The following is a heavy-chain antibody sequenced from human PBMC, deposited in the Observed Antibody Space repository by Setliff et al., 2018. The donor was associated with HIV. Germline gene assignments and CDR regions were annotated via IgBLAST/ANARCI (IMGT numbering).Heavy chain of an antibody. V-gene: IGHV4-38-2*02. CDR1: GYSISSGYY. CDR3: ARDPRSPVGAFDI. Sequence: PSETLSLTCTVSGYSISSGYYWGRIRQPPGKGLEWIGSIYHSGSTYYNPSLKSRVTISVDTSKNQFSLKLSSVTAADTAVYYCARDPRSPVGAFDIWGQGTMVTVSS. CDR2: IYHSGST. J-gene: IGHJ3*02. D-gene: IGHD2-2*01.